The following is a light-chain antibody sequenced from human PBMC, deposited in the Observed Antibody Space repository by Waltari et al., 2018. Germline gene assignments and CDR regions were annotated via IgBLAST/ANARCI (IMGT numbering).Light chain of an antibody. CDR2: STS. V-gene: IGLV7-43*01. CDR1: TGAVTREFY. Sequence: QTGVTQDPSLPVSSAATVTPTCASSTGAVTREFYSNWFQQNSGQAPRALIHSTSVRYSWTPTRYSGSLLGDKAALTLSCVQPEDEADYYCLLYYGGPWVFGGGTKVTVL. J-gene: IGLJ3*02. CDR3: LLYYGGPWV.